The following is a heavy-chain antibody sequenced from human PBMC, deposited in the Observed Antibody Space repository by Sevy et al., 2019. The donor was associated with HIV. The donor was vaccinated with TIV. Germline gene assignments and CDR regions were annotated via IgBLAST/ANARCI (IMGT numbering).Heavy chain of an antibody. CDR3: AKFDSSCYYHPFDY. D-gene: IGHD3-22*01. CDR1: GFSFSTYA. CDR2: ISYDGDNK. J-gene: IGHJ4*02. Sequence: GGSLRLSCAGSGFSFSTYAMHWVRQAPGEGLEWVAVISYDGDNKYYADSVKGRFTISRDNSKNTMYLQMNSLRADDTAVYYCAKFDSSCYYHPFDYWGQGTLVTVSS. V-gene: IGHV3-30*18.